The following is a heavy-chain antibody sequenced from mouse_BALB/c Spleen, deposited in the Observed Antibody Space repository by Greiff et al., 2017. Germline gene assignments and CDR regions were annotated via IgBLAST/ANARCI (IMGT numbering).Heavy chain of an antibody. D-gene: IGHD4-1*01. CDR3: ARHGLGRSYYAMDY. V-gene: IGHV2-6-2*01. CDR2: IWSDGST. Sequence: VHLVESGPDLVAPSQSLSITCTVSGFSLTSYGVHWVRQPPGKGLEWLVVIWSDGSTTYNSALKSRLSISKDNSKSQVFLKMNSLQTDDTAMYYCARHGLGRSYYAMDYWGQGTSVTVSS. J-gene: IGHJ4*01. CDR1: GFSLTSYG.